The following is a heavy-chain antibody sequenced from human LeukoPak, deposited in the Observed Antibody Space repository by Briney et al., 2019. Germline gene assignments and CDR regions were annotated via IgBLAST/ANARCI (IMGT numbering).Heavy chain of an antibody. J-gene: IGHJ4*02. CDR3: ARGVVRLDTDYFDY. CDR2: INHSGST. Sequence: SETLSLTCAVYGGSFSGYYWSWIRQPPGKGLEWIGEINHSGSTNYNPSLKSQVTISVDTSKNQFSLKLSSVTAADTAVYYCARGVVRLDTDYFDYWGQGTLVTVSS. CDR1: GGSFSGYY. V-gene: IGHV4-34*01. D-gene: IGHD2-15*01.